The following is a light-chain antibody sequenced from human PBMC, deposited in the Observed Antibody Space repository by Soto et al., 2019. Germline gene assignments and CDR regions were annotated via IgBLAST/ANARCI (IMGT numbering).Light chain of an antibody. CDR2: AT. V-gene: IGKV3-20*01. J-gene: IGKJ4*01. Sequence: EVVLPPSLGTLSLSPGERAPLSCRASESLSGDYLAWYQQKPGQAPRLLIYATRLASGIQDRFSGSGSGTDFTLTINRMEPEDFAVYYCKQYNNWPLTGGRGTQGDIK. CDR3: KQYNNWPLT. CDR1: ESLSGDY.